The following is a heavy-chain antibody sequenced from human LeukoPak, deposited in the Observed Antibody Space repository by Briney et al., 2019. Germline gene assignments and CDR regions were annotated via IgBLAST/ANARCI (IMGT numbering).Heavy chain of an antibody. CDR3: ARDLRYFDWYDF. CDR2: INPSSGGT. Sequence: ASVKVSCKASGYTFTGYYMHWVRQAPGQGLEWMGWINPSSGGTNYAQKFQGRVTITRDTSISTAYMELSRLRSDDTAVYYCARDLRYFDWYDFWGQGTLVTVSS. D-gene: IGHD3-9*01. J-gene: IGHJ5*01. V-gene: IGHV1-2*02. CDR1: GYTFTGYY.